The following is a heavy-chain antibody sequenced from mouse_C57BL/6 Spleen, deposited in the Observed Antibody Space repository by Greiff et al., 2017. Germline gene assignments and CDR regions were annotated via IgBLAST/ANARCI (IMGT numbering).Heavy chain of an antibody. Sequence: QVQLQQPGAELVKPGASVKMSCKASGYTFTSYWITWVKQRPGQGLEWIGDIYPGSGSTNYNEKFKSKATLTVDKSSSTAYMQLSSLTSEDSAVYYGARWYYGSSYDYYAMDYWGQGTSVTVSS. V-gene: IGHV1-55*01. J-gene: IGHJ4*01. CDR3: ARWYYGSSYDYYAMDY. D-gene: IGHD1-1*01. CDR1: GYTFTSYW. CDR2: IYPGSGST.